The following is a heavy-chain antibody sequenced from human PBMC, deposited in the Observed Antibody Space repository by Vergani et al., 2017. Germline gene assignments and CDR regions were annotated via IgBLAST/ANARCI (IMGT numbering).Heavy chain of an antibody. CDR3: ATIGYRRWGYYFDY. CDR1: GDSISSNNC. J-gene: IGHJ4*02. D-gene: IGHD2-2*02. CDR2: ICHTEDT. Sequence: QVQLQESGPGLVKPPGTLSLTCAVSGDSISSNNCWTWVPQPPEKGLEWIGEICHTEDTKYTPSLKSRVTVSVDESRNLFSLRLNSVNAADTAVYYCATIGYRRWGYYFDYWGQGILVTDSS. V-gene: IGHV4-4*03.